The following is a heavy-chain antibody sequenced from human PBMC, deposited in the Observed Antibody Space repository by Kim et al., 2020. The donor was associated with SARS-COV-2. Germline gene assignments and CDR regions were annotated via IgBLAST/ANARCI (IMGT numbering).Heavy chain of an antibody. D-gene: IGHD4-17*01. CDR1: GFIFSNYG. CDR2: IWHDGSMK. V-gene: IGHV3-33*06. Sequence: GGSLRLSCAASGFIFSNYGMHWVRQAPGKGLEWVAVIWHDGSMKFYADSVKGRFTISRDNSKNTLYLQMNSLRAEDTSVYYCAKAPADGDYYYWGQGTLVTVSS. CDR3: AKAPADGDYYY. J-gene: IGHJ4*02.